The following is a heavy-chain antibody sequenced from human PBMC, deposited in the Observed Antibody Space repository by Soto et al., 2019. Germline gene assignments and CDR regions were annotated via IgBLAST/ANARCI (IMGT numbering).Heavy chain of an antibody. CDR1: GFTFSSHG. CDR2: IWYDGSKK. J-gene: IGHJ6*02. Sequence: HPGGSLRLSCAASGFTFSSHGMHWVRQAPGKGLEWVAIIWYDGSKKYYADSVQGRFTITRDNSKNTLFLQMNSLSAEDTAVYYCARGFTYGMDVRGQGTTVTVSS. V-gene: IGHV3-33*08. CDR3: ARGFTYGMDV.